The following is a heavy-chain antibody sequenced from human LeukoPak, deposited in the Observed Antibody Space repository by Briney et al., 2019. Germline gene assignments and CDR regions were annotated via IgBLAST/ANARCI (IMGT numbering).Heavy chain of an antibody. CDR2: IYNRWST. V-gene: IGHV4-59*08. D-gene: IGHD2-8*02. CDR1: GASFSSYS. Sequence: SETLSLTCSVSGASFSSYSWSWIRQPPARGLKGIVYIYNRWSTSHSPSLKSRVSLSMDTSKTHSSLTLSSVTAAGTAVYYCARQPLLGSYLFFDLWGRGTLVTVSS. CDR3: ARQPLLGSYLFFDL. J-gene: IGHJ2*01.